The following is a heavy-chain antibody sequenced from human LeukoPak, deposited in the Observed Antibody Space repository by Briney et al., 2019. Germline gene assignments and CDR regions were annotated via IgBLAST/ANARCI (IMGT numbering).Heavy chain of an antibody. CDR3: ARPSLDYGGIDAFDF. CDR2: IYYSGAT. Sequence: SETLSLTCSVSGGSISSGGYYWSWIRQQPRKAMEWIGNIYYSGATYYNPSLKSRVTMSVDTSKNQFSLKLSSVTAADTAVYYCARPSLDYGGIDAFDFWGQGTLVTVSS. V-gene: IGHV4-31*03. CDR1: GGSISSGGYY. D-gene: IGHD4-23*01. J-gene: IGHJ3*01.